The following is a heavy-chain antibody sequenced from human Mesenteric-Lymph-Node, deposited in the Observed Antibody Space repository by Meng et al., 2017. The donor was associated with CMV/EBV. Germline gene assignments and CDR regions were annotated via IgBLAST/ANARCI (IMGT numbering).Heavy chain of an antibody. D-gene: IGHD2-8*01. CDR1: GTFNNYA. CDR2: IIPVFGSA. Sequence: GTFNNYAITWVRQAPGQELEWMGGIIPVFGSANYAQKFQGRVTMTTDESANTVYMELSSLRSEDTAVYYCARGGDIVLMVYATWFDPWGQGTLVTVSS. CDR3: ARGGDIVLMVYATWFDP. J-gene: IGHJ5*02. V-gene: IGHV1-69*05.